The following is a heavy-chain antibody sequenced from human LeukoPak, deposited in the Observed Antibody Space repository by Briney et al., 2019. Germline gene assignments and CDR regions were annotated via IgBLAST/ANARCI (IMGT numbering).Heavy chain of an antibody. J-gene: IGHJ6*03. Sequence: PGGSLRLSCAASGFIFSDFYMIWVRQPPGKGLEWISSIRNNGKTIHYADSVKGRFTISRDNARNSLYLQMNNLRDEDTAVYYCARVWLDHAYYYFYYMDVWGKGTTVTVSS. D-gene: IGHD2-21*01. V-gene: IGHV3-11*04. CDR2: IRNNGKTI. CDR1: GFIFSDFY. CDR3: ARVWLDHAYYYFYYMDV.